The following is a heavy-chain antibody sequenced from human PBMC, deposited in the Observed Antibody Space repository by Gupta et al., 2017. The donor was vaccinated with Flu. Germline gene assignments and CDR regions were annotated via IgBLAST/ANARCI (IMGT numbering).Heavy chain of an antibody. CDR2: NG. Sequence: NGGCRDLVQCRFTISRDHAKNSMYLQMNSLRAEDTALYYCAKDREKRLIQPEDYWGEGTLVTVSS. CDR3: AKDREKRLIQPEDY. V-gene: IGHV3-9*01. D-gene: IGHD5-18*01. J-gene: IGHJ4*02.